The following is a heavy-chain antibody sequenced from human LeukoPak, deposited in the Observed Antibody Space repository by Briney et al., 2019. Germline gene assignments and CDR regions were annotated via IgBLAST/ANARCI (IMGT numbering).Heavy chain of an antibody. CDR2: INPKSGAA. CDR3: ARGAEAETSPLDF. J-gene: IGHJ4*02. D-gene: IGHD6-19*01. Sequence: ASVEVSCKASGYIFSDYYMHWVRQAPGQGPEWLGWINPKSGAADYAQQFRGRVTMTRDTSINTDYMEMQRVTSDDTAVYFCARGAEAETSPLDFWGQGTLVIVS. CDR1: GYIFSDYY. V-gene: IGHV1-2*02.